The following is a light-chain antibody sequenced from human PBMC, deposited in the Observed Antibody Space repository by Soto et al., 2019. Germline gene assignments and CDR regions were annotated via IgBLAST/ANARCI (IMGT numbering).Light chain of an antibody. CDR3: CSFAGTNSFV. CDR1: SSDVGGYNY. Sequence: QSALTQPPSASGSPGQSVTISCTGTSSDVGGYNYVSWYQQRPGKAPKLIIYEVTKRPSGVPDRVFGSKSGNTAALTVSGLQADYEADYYCCSFAGTNSFVFGTGTKLTVL. CDR2: EVT. V-gene: IGLV2-8*01. J-gene: IGLJ1*01.